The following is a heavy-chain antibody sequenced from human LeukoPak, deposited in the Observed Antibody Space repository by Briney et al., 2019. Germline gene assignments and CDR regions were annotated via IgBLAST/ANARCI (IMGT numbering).Heavy chain of an antibody. Sequence: GGSLRLSCAVSGFTFSSYWMSWVRQAPGKGLEWVANIKQDGSEKYYVDSVKGRFTISRDNAKNSLYLQMNSLRAEDTAVYYCATSTQIPYYFDYWGQGTLVTVSS. V-gene: IGHV3-7*01. D-gene: IGHD1-1*01. CDR2: IKQDGSEK. J-gene: IGHJ4*02. CDR1: GFTFSSYW. CDR3: ATSTQIPYYFDY.